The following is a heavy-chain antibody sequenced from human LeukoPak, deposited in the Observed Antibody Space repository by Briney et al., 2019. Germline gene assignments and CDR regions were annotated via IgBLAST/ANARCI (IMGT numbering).Heavy chain of an antibody. D-gene: IGHD3-9*01. CDR3: ARSSLRYFDWVNWFDP. J-gene: IGHJ5*02. CDR1: GFTFSNYW. Sequence: PGGSLRLSCAASGFTFSNYWMHWVRQAPGKGLVWVSRINTYGSTTAYADSVKGRFTISRDNAKNSLYLQMNSLRAEDTAVYYCARSSLRYFDWVNWFDPWGQGTLVTVSS. V-gene: IGHV3-74*01. CDR2: INTYGSTT.